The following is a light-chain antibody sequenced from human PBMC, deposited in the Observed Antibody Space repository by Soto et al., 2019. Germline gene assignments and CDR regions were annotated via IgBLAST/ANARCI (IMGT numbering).Light chain of an antibody. CDR1: QGISSW. V-gene: IGKV1-12*01. CDR2: AAS. J-gene: IGKJ4*01. CDR3: QQTTSFPLT. Sequence: DIQMTQSPSFVSASVGDRVTITCRASQGISSWLAWYQHRPGRAPKLLIHAASSLESGVPLRFGSSGSGTDFNLTISRLQPEDFETYYCQQTTSFPLTFGGGTKVEIK.